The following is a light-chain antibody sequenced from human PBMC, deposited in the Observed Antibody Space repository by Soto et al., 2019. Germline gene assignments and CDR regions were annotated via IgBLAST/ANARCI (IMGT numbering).Light chain of an antibody. V-gene: IGLV1-51*02. CDR3: GAWDGSLSGVV. J-gene: IGLJ2*01. CDR1: SSNIGNNY. CDR2: ENH. Sequence: QSVLTQPPSVSAAPGQKVTISCSGGSSNIGNNYVSWYQQLPGAAPKLLIYENHKRPSGIPDRFSGSKSGTSATLGITGLQTGDEADYYCGAWDGSLSGVVFGGVTKLTVL.